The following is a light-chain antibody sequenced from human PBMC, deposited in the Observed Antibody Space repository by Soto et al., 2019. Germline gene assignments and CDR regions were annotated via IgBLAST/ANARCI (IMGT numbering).Light chain of an antibody. CDR3: HQSFNTPHT. Sequence: DIQMTQSPSSLSASVGDRVTITCRASQGIANYLNWYQQKPGKAPKLLIYGASSLQSGVPSKFSGSGSGTEFNLTIRSLQHDDFAPYYCHQSFNTPHTFGQRTTVEFQ. CDR2: GAS. CDR1: QGIANY. V-gene: IGKV1-39*01. J-gene: IGKJ1*01.